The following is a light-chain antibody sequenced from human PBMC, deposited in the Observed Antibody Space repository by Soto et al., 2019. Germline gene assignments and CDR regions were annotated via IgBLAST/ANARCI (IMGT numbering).Light chain of an antibody. CDR2: DVS. Sequence: AIQLTQSPSSLSASVGDRVTITCRASQDVRGALAWYQQKPGQAPKILIYDVSRLESGGPSRFSGSSSGTDFTLTISSLQPIDFATYYCQQFNSYPITFGQGTRLEIK. CDR3: QQFNSYPIT. V-gene: IGKV1-13*02. J-gene: IGKJ5*01. CDR1: QDVRGA.